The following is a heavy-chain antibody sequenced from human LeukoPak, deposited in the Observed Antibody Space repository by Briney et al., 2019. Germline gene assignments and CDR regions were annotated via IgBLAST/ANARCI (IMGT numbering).Heavy chain of an antibody. J-gene: IGHJ4*02. CDR1: GFTFDDYA. Sequence: GGFLRLSCAASGFTFDDYAMHWVRQIPGRGLEWVSGLNWNSGSIAYADSVKGRFTISRDNAKNSLYLQMNSLRPEDTALYYCAKGRDSSSWYGVDYWGQGTLVTVSS. CDR2: LNWNSGSI. V-gene: IGHV3-9*01. D-gene: IGHD6-13*01. CDR3: AKGRDSSSWYGVDY.